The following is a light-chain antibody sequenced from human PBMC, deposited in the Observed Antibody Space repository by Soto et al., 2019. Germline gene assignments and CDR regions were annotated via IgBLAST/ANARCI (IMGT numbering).Light chain of an antibody. CDR1: QSVGNN. V-gene: IGKV3-15*01. CDR2: GAS. J-gene: IGKJ2*01. CDR3: QHHNNWPYT. Sequence: EILMMQSPATLSVSPGERVTLSCRASQSVGNNLAWYQQNPGQAPRLLIYGASTRATGIPARFSGGGSGTEFTLTISSLNSEDFSVYYCQHHNNWPYTFGQGTKVDIK.